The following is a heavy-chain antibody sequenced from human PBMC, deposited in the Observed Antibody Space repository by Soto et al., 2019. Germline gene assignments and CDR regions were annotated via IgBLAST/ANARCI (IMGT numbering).Heavy chain of an antibody. CDR3: ARGVWRGRSWFFDY. CDR1: GDSVSSNSAA. Sequence: SQTLSLTCAISGDSVSSNSAAWNWIRQSPSRGLEWLGGASYRSKWYDDYAVSVRSRITINPDTAKNQFSLHLNSVTPEDTAVYYCARGVWRGRSWFFDYWGQGTLVTVSS. V-gene: IGHV6-1*01. D-gene: IGHD6-13*01. CDR2: ASYRSKWYD. J-gene: IGHJ4*02.